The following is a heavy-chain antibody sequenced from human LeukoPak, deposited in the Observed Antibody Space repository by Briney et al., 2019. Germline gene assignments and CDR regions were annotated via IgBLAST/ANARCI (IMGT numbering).Heavy chain of an antibody. J-gene: IGHJ4*02. Sequence: GGSLRLSCAASGFTFSTFCMSWVRQAPGKGLEWVANINQDGSEIYYVDSVKGRFTISRDNAQNSLYLQMSSLRAEDTAVYYCANGNYFDYWGQGTLVTVSS. CDR1: GFTFSTFC. CDR2: INQDGSEI. V-gene: IGHV3-7*01. CDR3: ANGNYFDY.